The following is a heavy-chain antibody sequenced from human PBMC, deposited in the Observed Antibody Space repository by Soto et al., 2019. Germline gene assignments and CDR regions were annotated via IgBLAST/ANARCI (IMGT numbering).Heavy chain of an antibody. CDR2: IYYSGCT. V-gene: IGHV4-59*01. J-gene: IGHJ5*02. CDR1: GDAISSYY. D-gene: IGHD5-18*01. Sequence: PSAAVSLTGSGAGDAISSYYWSWIRQPPGKGLEWIGYIYYSGCTNYNPSLKSRVTISVDTSKNQFSLKLSSVTAADTAVYYCATDDTAMLTPWGQGTLVTVSS. CDR3: ATDDTAMLTP.